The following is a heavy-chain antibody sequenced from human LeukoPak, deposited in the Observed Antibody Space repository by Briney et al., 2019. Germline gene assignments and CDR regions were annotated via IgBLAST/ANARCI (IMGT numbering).Heavy chain of an antibody. V-gene: IGHV3-23*01. CDR1: GFTFSTYA. Sequence: GGSLRLSCAASGFTFSTYAMNWVRQAPGKGLEWVSAISGSGIGTYYADSVKGRFTIARDNSKHTLYVQMNSLRAEDTAVYYCAKDRGSGMPTNFDYWGQGTLVTVSS. D-gene: IGHD5-24*01. J-gene: IGHJ4*02. CDR2: ISGSGIGT. CDR3: AKDRGSGMPTNFDY.